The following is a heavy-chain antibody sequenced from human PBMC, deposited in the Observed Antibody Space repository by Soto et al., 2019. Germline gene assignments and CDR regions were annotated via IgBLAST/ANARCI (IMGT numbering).Heavy chain of an antibody. D-gene: IGHD6-6*01. Sequence: EVQLVESGGGLIHPGGSLRLSCAASGFTVSSKYMSWVRQAPGKGLEWVSVIYSGGSTYYAASVKGRFTISRDNSKNTLYLQMNSLRAEDTAVYHCASIAARPDWGQGTLVTVSS. V-gene: IGHV3-53*01. CDR3: ASIAARPD. CDR1: GFTVSSKY. CDR2: IYSGGST. J-gene: IGHJ4*02.